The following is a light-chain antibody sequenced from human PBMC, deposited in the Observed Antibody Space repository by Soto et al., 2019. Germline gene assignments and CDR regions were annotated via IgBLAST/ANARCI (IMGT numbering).Light chain of an antibody. CDR1: SSDVGGYNF. J-gene: IGLJ3*02. V-gene: IGLV2-11*01. CDR2: DVS. CDR3: CSYAGSYTLV. Sequence: QSVLTQPRSVSGSPGQSVTISCTGTSSDVGGYNFVSWYQHHPGKAPKLMIYDVSKRPSGVPDRFSGSKSGSTASPTISGLQAEDEADYYCCSYAGSYTLVFGGGTKLTVL.